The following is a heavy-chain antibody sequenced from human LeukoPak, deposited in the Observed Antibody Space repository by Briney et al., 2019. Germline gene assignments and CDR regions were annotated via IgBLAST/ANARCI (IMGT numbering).Heavy chain of an antibody. CDR2: INHSGST. CDR3: ARRSDCSGGSCYSAYDY. D-gene: IGHD2-15*01. V-gene: IGHV4-34*01. Sequence: SETLSLTCAVYGGSFSGYYWSWIRQPPGKGLEWIGEINHSGSTNYNPSLKSRVTISVDTSKNQFSLKLSSVTAADTAVYYCARRSDCSGGSCYSAYDYWGQGTLVTVSS. CDR1: GGSFSGYY. J-gene: IGHJ4*02.